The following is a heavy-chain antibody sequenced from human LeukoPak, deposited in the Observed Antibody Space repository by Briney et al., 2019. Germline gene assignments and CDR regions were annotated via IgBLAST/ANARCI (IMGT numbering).Heavy chain of an antibody. CDR1: GFTFSSYA. V-gene: IGHV3-23*01. CDR3: AKANVFGVVDYFDY. D-gene: IGHD3-3*01. J-gene: IGHJ4*02. Sequence: GGSLRLSCAASGFTFSSYAMSWVRQSPGEGLEWVSAISGGGGTTYYADYVKGRFTISRDNSKNTLYLQMNSLRAEDTAVYYCAKANVFGVVDYFDYWGQGTLVTVSS. CDR2: ISGGGGTT.